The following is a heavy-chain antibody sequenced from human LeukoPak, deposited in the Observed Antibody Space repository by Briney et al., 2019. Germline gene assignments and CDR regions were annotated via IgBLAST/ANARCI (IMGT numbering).Heavy chain of an antibody. Sequence: ASVKVSCKASGYAFTSYGISWVRQAPGKGLEWMGWISAYNGNTNYAQKLQGRVTMTTDTSTSTAYMELRSLRSDDTAVYYCAREEDCSSTSCHNYFDYWGQGTLVTVSS. CDR2: ISAYNGNT. CDR1: GYAFTSYG. D-gene: IGHD2-2*02. J-gene: IGHJ4*02. CDR3: AREEDCSSTSCHNYFDY. V-gene: IGHV1-18*01.